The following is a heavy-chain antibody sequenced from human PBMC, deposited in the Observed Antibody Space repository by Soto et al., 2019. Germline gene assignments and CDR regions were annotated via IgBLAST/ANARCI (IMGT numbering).Heavy chain of an antibody. CDR2: IIPIFGTV. Sequence: QMQLVQSGAEVKKPGSSVKVSCKASGGTLSSYAISWVRQAPGQGLEWMGGIIPIFGTVNYAQKFQGRVTITADESTSTAYMELSSLRSEDTAVYYCAREITVVRGNGFWFDPLGQGTLVTVSS. J-gene: IGHJ5*02. V-gene: IGHV1-69*01. CDR3: AREITVVRGNGFWFDP. CDR1: GGTLSSYA. D-gene: IGHD3-10*01.